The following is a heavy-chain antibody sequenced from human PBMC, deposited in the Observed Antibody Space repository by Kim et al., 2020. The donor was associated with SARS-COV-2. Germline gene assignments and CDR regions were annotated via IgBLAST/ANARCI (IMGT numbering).Heavy chain of an antibody. CDR3: ARGITLRYFDWLREHSRWFDP. CDR1: GGSFSGYY. V-gene: IGHV4-34*01. J-gene: IGHJ5*02. Sequence: SETLSLTCAVYGGSFSGYYWSWIRQPPGKGLEWIGEINHSGSTNYNPSLKSRVTISVDTSKNQFSLKLSSVTAADTAVYYCARGITLRYFDWLREHSRWFDPWGQGTLVTVSS. CDR2: INHSGST. D-gene: IGHD3-9*01.